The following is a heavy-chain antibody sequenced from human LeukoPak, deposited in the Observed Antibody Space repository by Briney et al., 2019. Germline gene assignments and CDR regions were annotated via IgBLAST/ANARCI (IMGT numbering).Heavy chain of an antibody. CDR1: GFTFSSYS. J-gene: IGHJ6*02. Sequence: PGGSLRLSCAASGFTFSSYSMNWVRQAPGKGLEWVSYISSSSSTIYYADSVKGRFTISTDNAKNSLYLQMNSLRDEDTAVYYCARDMDLRDYYYYYGMDVWGQGTTVTVSS. CDR3: ARDMDLRDYYYYYGMDV. V-gene: IGHV3-48*02. D-gene: IGHD2-2*03. CDR2: ISSSSSTI.